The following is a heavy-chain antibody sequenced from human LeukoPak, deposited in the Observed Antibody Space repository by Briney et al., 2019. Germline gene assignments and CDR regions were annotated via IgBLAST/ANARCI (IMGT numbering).Heavy chain of an antibody. Sequence: SETPSLTWTVSGSSISYYYWYWSQLPRGKGVEWRINLYYVRGAWYKPSLKSLVTTSVDTSRNEFSLKLSSVTAADTAVYYCARGRKAMGAWGRGTLVTVSS. J-gene: IGHJ2*01. V-gene: IGHV4-59*12. CDR3: ARGRKAMGA. CDR2: LYYVRGA. CDR1: GSSISYYY. D-gene: IGHD5-18*01.